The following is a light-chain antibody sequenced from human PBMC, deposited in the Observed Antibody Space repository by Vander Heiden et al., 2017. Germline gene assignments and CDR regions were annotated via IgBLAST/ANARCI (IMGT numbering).Light chain of an antibody. CDR1: QSISSW. J-gene: IGKJ1*01. Sequence: DIQMTQSPSTLSASVGDRVTITCRASQSISSWLAWYQQKPGKAPKLLIYDASSLESGVPSRCSGSGSGTEFTLTISSLQPDDFATYYCQQYKSYQWTFGQGTKVEIK. CDR3: QQYKSYQWT. V-gene: IGKV1-5*01. CDR2: DAS.